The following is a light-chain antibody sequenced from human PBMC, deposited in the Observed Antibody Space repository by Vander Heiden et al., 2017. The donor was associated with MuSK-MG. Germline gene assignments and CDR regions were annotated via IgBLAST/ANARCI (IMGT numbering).Light chain of an antibody. CDR1: QSVGSTY. Sequence: MALTRSPGTLSLSPGERVTLSCRARQSVGSTYLAGYQQKPAQAPRLLIYDVSSRATGSPDRFSGSGSGTDFTLTISRLEPEDVAVYYCQQYGTSPGLTFGGGTKVEIK. J-gene: IGKJ4*01. CDR2: DVS. CDR3: QQYGTSPGLT. V-gene: IGKV3-20*01.